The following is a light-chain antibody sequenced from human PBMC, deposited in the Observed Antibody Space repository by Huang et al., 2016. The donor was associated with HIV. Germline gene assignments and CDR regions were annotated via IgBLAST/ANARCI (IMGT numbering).Light chain of an antibody. Sequence: DIQMTQSPSSLSASVGDRVIISCRASQSLSSDLNWYQQKPGKAPNLLIYAASSLQSGVPSRFSGSGSGTDFTLTIRSLQPEDFATYYCQQSYSNTFTFGAGTKVDVK. V-gene: IGKV1-39*01. CDR3: QQSYSNTFT. CDR2: AAS. J-gene: IGKJ3*01. CDR1: QSLSSD.